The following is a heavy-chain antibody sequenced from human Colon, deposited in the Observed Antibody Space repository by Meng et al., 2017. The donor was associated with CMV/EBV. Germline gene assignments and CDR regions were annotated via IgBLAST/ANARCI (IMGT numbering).Heavy chain of an antibody. CDR1: GITFSDYA. V-gene: IGHV3-23*01. CDR2: INARGSTT. D-gene: IGHD2-21*01. Sequence: GGSLRLSCATSGITFSDYALSWVRQAPGKGLEWVSSINARGSTTYYADPVKGRLTSSRDNSNNTMYVQRNSLRVEDTARYYCVKGRASPGTSHLDLWGQGTLVTVSS. CDR3: VKGRASPGTSHLDL. J-gene: IGHJ5*02.